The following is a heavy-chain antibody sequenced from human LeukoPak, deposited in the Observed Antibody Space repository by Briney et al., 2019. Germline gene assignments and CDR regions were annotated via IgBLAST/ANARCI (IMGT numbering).Heavy chain of an antibody. J-gene: IGHJ5*02. CDR3: ARDSGDYPNWFDP. D-gene: IGHD4-17*01. CDR2: IIPIFGTA. V-gene: IGHV1-69*01. CDR1: GGTFSSYA. Sequence: SVKVSCKCSGGTFSSYAISWLRQAPGQGRAWMGGIIPIFGTANYAQKCQGRVTSTADESTSTAYMELSSLRSEDTAVYHCARDSGDYPNWFDPWGQGTLVTVSS.